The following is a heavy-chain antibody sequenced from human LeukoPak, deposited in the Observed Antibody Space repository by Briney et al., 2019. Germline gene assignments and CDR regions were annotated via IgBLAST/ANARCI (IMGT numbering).Heavy chain of an antibody. Sequence: KPGGSLRLSCAASGFTFSSYSMNWVRQAPGKGLEWVSSISSSSSYIYYADSLKGRFTISRDNAKNSLYLQMNSLRAEDTAVYYCARNRQSSSSHFDYWGQGTLVTVSS. CDR2: ISSSSSYI. CDR3: ARNRQSSSSHFDY. J-gene: IGHJ4*02. D-gene: IGHD6-6*01. V-gene: IGHV3-21*01. CDR1: GFTFSSYS.